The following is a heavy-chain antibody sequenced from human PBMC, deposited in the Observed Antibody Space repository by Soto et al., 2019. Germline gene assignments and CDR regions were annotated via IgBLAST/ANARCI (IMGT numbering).Heavy chain of an antibody. CDR3: AVYGYGVSAAAY. J-gene: IGHJ4*02. V-gene: IGHV3-7*03. CDR2: INQDGSER. CDR1: GLTFRNDW. Sequence: GGSLRLSCAGSGLTFRNDWLSWVRRAPGKGLEWVANINQDGSERYYVDSVRGRFTISRDNVENSLYLQLNSLRPEDTAVYYCAVYGYGVSAAAYWGQGTLVTVS. D-gene: IGHD4-17*01.